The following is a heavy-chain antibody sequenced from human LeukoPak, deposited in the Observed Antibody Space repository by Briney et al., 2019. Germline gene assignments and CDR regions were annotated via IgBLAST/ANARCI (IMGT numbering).Heavy chain of an antibody. D-gene: IGHD3-10*01. CDR1: GFTFDDYA. CDR2: ISWNSGTI. CDR3: TRSAGSLRRLPAYYFDS. Sequence: GGSLRLSCAASGFTFDDYAMHWVRHAPGKGLEWVSGISWNSGTIAYADSVKGRVIISRDNAKTSLYLQMNSLRTEDTAFYYVTRSAGSLRRLPAYYFDSWGQGTLVTVSS. J-gene: IGHJ4*02. V-gene: IGHV3-9*01.